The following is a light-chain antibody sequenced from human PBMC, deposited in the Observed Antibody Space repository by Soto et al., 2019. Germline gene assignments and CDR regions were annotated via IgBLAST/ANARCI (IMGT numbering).Light chain of an antibody. CDR2: GAS. J-gene: IGKJ4*01. CDR3: QKYDSAPLT. V-gene: IGKV1-27*01. CDR1: QGFSNS. Sequence: DIQMTQSPSSLTASVGDRVTISCRASQGFSNSLAWYQQKPGKVPTLLIYGASILQSGVPSRFSASGSGTEFTLSISSLQPEDFATYYCQKYDSAPLTFGGGTKVEIK.